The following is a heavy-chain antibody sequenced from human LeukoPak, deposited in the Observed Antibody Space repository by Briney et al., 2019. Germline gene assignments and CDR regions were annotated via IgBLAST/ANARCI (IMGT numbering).Heavy chain of an antibody. J-gene: IGHJ4*02. CDR1: GGTFSSYA. V-gene: IGHV1-69*13. CDR2: IIPIFGTA. Sequence: SVKVSCKASGGTFSSYAISWVRQAPGQGLEWMGGIIPIFGTANYAQKFQGRVTITADESTSTAYMELSSLRSEDTAVYYCARELYDSSGPDYWGQGTLVTVSS. D-gene: IGHD3-22*01. CDR3: ARELYDSSGPDY.